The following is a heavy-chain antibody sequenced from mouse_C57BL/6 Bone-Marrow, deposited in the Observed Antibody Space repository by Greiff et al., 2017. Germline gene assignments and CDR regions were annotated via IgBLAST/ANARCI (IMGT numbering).Heavy chain of an antibody. Sequence: QVQLQQSGAELARPGASVKLSCKASGYTFTSYGISWVKQRTGQGLEWIGEIYPRSGNTYYNEKFKGKATLTADKSSSTAYMELRSLTSEDSAVYFCARSLPYGFYWYFDVWGTGTTGTVSS. CDR2: IYPRSGNT. D-gene: IGHD2-2*01. J-gene: IGHJ1*03. V-gene: IGHV1-81*01. CDR3: ARSLPYGFYWYFDV. CDR1: GYTFTSYG.